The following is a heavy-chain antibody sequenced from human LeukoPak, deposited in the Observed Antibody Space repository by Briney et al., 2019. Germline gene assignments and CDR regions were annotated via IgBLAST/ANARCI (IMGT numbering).Heavy chain of an antibody. CDR2: IYYSGST. J-gene: IGHJ4*02. Sequence: PSETLSLTCTVSGGSISNYYWSWIRQPPGKGLEWIGYIYYSGSTNYNPSLKSRVTISVDTSKNQFSLKLSSVTAADTAVYYCARGPSAAAGTPNFDYWGQGTLVTVSS. D-gene: IGHD6-13*01. CDR3: ARGPSAAAGTPNFDY. CDR1: GGSISNYY. V-gene: IGHV4-59*12.